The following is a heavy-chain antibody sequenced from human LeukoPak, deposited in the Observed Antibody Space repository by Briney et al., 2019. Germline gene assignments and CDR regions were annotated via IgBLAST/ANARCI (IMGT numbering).Heavy chain of an antibody. CDR3: ARAHSSSWYVFDY. Sequence: GGSLRLSCAASGFTFSSYAMSWARQAPGKGLEWVSVIYSGGSTYYADSVKGRFTISRDNSKNTLYLQMNSLRAEDTAVYYCARAHSSSWYVFDYWGQGTLVTGSS. V-gene: IGHV3-53*01. CDR2: IYSGGST. CDR1: GFTFSSYA. J-gene: IGHJ4*02. D-gene: IGHD6-13*01.